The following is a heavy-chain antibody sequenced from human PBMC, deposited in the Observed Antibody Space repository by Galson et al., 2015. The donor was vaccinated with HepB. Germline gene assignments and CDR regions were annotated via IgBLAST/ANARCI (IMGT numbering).Heavy chain of an antibody. Sequence: SVKVSCKASGYTFTRYAMHWVRQAPGQRLEWMGWINAGNGNTKYSQKFQGRVTITRDTSASTAYMELSSLRSEDTAVYYCASGVVVPAAWFDPWGQGTLVTVSS. D-gene: IGHD2-2*01. CDR2: INAGNGNT. CDR3: ASGVVVPAAWFDP. CDR1: GYTFTRYA. V-gene: IGHV1-3*01. J-gene: IGHJ5*02.